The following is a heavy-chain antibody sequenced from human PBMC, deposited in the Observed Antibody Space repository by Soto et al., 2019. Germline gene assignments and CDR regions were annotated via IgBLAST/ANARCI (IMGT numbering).Heavy chain of an antibody. V-gene: IGHV3-30-3*01. CDR3: ARDDDSSGYTASYAAFDI. Sequence: QVQLVESGGGVVQPGRSLRLSCAASGFTFSSYAMHWVRQAPGKGLEWVAVISYDGSNKYYADSVKGRFTISRDNSKHTLYLQMNSLRAEDTAVYYCARDDDSSGYTASYAAFDIWGQGTMVTVSS. CDR2: ISYDGSNK. D-gene: IGHD3-22*01. J-gene: IGHJ3*02. CDR1: GFTFSSYA.